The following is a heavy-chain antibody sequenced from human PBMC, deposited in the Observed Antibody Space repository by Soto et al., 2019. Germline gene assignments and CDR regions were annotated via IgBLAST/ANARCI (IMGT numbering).Heavy chain of an antibody. Sequence: SVKVSCKPSGGTFSSYAISWVRQAPGQGLEWMGGIIPIFGTANYAQKFQGRVTITADESTSTAYMELSSLRSEDTAVYYCARSLRFLEYPIRGYYYYYYGMDVWGQGTTVTVSS. D-gene: IGHD3-3*01. CDR3: ARSLRFLEYPIRGYYYYYYGMDV. CDR1: GGTFSSYA. CDR2: IIPIFGTA. V-gene: IGHV1-69*13. J-gene: IGHJ6*02.